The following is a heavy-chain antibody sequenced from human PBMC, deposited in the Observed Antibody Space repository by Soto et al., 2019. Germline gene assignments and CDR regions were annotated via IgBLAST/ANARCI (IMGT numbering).Heavy chain of an antibody. D-gene: IGHD3-16*02. CDR1: GGSISSGDYY. CDR2: IYYSGST. V-gene: IGHV4-30-4*08. J-gene: IGHJ4*02. Sequence: PSETLSLTCTVSGGSISSGDYYWSWIRQHPGKGLEWIGYIYYSGSTYYNPSLESRVTISVDRSKNQFSLKLSSVTAADTAVYYCARGRYYDYVWGSYRYNYYFDYWGQGTLVTVSS. CDR3: ARGRYYDYVWGSYRYNYYFDY.